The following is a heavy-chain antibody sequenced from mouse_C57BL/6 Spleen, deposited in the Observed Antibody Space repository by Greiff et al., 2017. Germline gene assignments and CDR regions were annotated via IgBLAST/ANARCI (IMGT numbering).Heavy chain of an antibody. J-gene: IGHJ3*01. Sequence: VQLQQPGAELVKPGASVKLSCKASGYTFTSYWMQWVKQRPGQGLEWIGEIDPSDSYTNYNPKFQGKATLTVDTSSSTAYMQLSRLTSEDSAVYYGARRDSNYPAWFAYWGQGTLVTVSA. CDR2: IDPSDSYT. D-gene: IGHD2-5*01. V-gene: IGHV1-50*01. CDR3: ARRDSNYPAWFAY. CDR1: GYTFTSYW.